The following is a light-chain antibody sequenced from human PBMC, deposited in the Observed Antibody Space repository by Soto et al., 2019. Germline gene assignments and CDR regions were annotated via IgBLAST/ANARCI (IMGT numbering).Light chain of an antibody. J-gene: IGLJ2*01. CDR2: DVS. V-gene: IGLV2-14*01. CDR1: SSDVGGYNY. CDR3: TSYTSSSTLEV. Sequence: QSALTQPASVSGSPGQSITISGTGTSSDVGGYNYVSWYQQHPGKAPKLMIYDVSYRPSGVSNRFSGSKSGNTASLTISGIQAEDEADYYCTSYTSSSTLEVFGGGTKVTVL.